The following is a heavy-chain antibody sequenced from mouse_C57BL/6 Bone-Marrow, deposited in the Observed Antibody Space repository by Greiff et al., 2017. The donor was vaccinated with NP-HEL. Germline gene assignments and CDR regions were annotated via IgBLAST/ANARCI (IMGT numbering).Heavy chain of an antibody. CDR1: GYSITSGYY. D-gene: IGHD1-1*01. CDR3: ARGDFITTVVATKFDY. Sequence: EVQLVESGPGLVKPSQSLSLTCSVTGYSITSGYYWNWIRQFPGNKLEWMGYISYDGSNNYNPSLKNRISITRDTSKNQFFLKLNSVTTEDTATYYCARGDFITTVVATKFDYWGQGTTLTVSS. J-gene: IGHJ2*01. CDR2: ISYDGSN. V-gene: IGHV3-6*01.